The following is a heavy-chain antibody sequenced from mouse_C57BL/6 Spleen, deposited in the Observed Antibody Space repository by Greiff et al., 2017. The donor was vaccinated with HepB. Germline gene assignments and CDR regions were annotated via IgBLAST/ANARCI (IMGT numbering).Heavy chain of an antibody. D-gene: IGHD1-1*01. CDR1: GYAFSSSW. J-gene: IGHJ4*01. V-gene: IGHV1-82*01. CDR2: IYPGDGDT. CDR3: ARSSTVVAYYAMDY. Sequence: VQVVESGPELVKPGASVKISCKASGYAFSSSWMNWVKQRPGKGLEWIGRIYPGDGDTNYNGKFKGKATLTADKSSSTAYMQLSSLTSEDSAVYFCARSSTVVAYYAMDYWGQGTSVTVSS.